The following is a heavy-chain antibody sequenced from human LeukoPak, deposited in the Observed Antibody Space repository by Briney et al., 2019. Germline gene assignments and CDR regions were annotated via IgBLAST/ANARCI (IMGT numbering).Heavy chain of an antibody. Sequence: PSGTLSLTCAVSGGSISSSNWWSWVRQPPGKGLEWIGEIYRSGNTNYKPSLKSRVTISVDKSKNQFSLKLSSVTAADTAVYYCARVGDIGYYYGSGSWYYFDYWGQGTLVTVSS. V-gene: IGHV4-4*02. CDR2: IYRSGNT. CDR3: ARVGDIGYYYGSGSWYYFDY. J-gene: IGHJ4*02. D-gene: IGHD3-10*01. CDR1: GGSISSSNW.